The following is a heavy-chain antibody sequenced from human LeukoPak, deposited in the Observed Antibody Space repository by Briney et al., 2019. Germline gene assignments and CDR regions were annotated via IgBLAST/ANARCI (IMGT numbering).Heavy chain of an antibody. CDR1: GFTFSSSW. J-gene: IGHJ4*02. Sequence: PGGSLRLSCAASGFTFSSSWMSWVRQAPGKGLEWVANIQQDGSDKYYVDSVKGRFTISRDNAKNSLYLQMNSLRAEDTAVYYCARDLYRIVVVPHYFDYWGQGTLVTASS. CDR2: IQQDGSDK. V-gene: IGHV3-7*01. D-gene: IGHD3-22*01. CDR3: ARDLYRIVVVPHYFDY.